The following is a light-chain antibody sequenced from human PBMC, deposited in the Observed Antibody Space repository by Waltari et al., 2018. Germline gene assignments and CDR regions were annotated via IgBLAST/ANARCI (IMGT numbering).Light chain of an antibody. CDR1: QSVSRA. J-gene: IGKJ1*01. CDR3: QHYVRLPAT. Sequence: EVLLPQSPGSLSSSPGERVTPSCRASQSVSRALAWYQQKPGQAPRLLIFGASNRATGIPDRFSGSGSETDFSLTISRLEPEDFAVYYCQHYVRLPATFGRGTKVEIK. V-gene: IGKV3-20*01. CDR2: GAS.